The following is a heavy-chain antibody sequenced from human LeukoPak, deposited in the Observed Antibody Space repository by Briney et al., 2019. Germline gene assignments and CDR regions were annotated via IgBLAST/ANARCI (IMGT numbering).Heavy chain of an antibody. J-gene: IGHJ6*02. V-gene: IGHV3-30-3*01. D-gene: IGHD3-22*01. CDR1: GFTFSSYA. CDR2: ISYDGSNK. Sequence: GRSLRLSCAASGFTFSSYAMHWVRQAPGKGLEWVAVISYDGSNKYYADSVKGRFTISRGNSKNTLYLQMNSLRAEDTAVYYCAREYYYDSSGYYPHYYYYGMDVWGQGTTVTVSS. CDR3: AREYYYDSSGYYPHYYYYGMDV.